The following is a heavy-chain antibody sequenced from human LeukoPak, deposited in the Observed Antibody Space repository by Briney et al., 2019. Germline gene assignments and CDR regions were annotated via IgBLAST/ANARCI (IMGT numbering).Heavy chain of an antibody. Sequence: PGGSLRLSCAASGFTVSKGYMTWVRQAPGKGLEWVSLIYSGGATYYADSVKGRFTISRDNSKNTLFLQMNSLRAEDTAVYYCARPPVQYCTDGVCYMNYFDYWGQGTLVTVSS. CDR1: GFTVSKGY. CDR3: ARPPVQYCTDGVCYMNYFDY. D-gene: IGHD2-8*01. V-gene: IGHV3-53*01. CDR2: IYSGGAT. J-gene: IGHJ4*02.